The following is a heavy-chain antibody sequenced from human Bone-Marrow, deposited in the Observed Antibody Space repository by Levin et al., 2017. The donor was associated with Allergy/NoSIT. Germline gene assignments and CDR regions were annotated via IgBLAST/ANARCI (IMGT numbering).Heavy chain of an antibody. V-gene: IGHV1-2*02. Sequence: ASVKVSCKASGYTFTDYYMNWVRQAPGQGLEWMGWINPNSGGTNYAQKFQGRVTMTRDTSISTAYIELSGLRSDDPAVYYCARDPDYFDRAFDTWGQGAMVTGSS. D-gene: IGHD3-22*01. CDR3: ARDPDYFDRAFDT. CDR1: GYTFTDYY. J-gene: IGHJ3*02. CDR2: INPNSGGT.